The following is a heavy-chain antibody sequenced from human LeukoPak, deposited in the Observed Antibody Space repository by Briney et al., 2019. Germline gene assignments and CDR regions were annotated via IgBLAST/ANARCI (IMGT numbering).Heavy chain of an antibody. CDR2: IIPIFGTA. Sequence: ASVKVSCKASGGTFSSYAISWVRQAPGQGLEWMGGIIPIFGTANYAQKFQGRVTITTDESTSTAYMELSSLRSEDTAVYYCAREESPELRPWLLLHYWGQGTLVTVSS. J-gene: IGHJ4*02. CDR1: GGTFSSYA. D-gene: IGHD3-22*01. CDR3: AREESPELRPWLLLHY. V-gene: IGHV1-69*05.